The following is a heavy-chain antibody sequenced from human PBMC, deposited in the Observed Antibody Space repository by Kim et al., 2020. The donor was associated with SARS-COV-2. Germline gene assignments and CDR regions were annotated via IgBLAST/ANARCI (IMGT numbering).Heavy chain of an antibody. CDR3: TKGQWLDR. CDR2: ISGNGDST. J-gene: IGHJ5*02. CDR1: GFTFRKYD. Sequence: GGSLRLSCTASGFTFRKYDMTWVRQAPGKGLEWVSGISGNGDSTHFADSMKGRFTISRDNSKNALYLQMNNLRADDTAVYYCTKGQWLDRWGQGTLVTVSS. V-gene: IGHV3-23*01. D-gene: IGHD6-19*01.